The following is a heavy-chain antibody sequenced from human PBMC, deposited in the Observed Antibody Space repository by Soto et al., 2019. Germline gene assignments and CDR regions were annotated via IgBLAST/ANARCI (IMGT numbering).Heavy chain of an antibody. CDR3: ARVPSPGYSSGWQNWLDP. CDR2: IYYSGST. J-gene: IGHJ5*02. D-gene: IGHD6-19*01. Sequence: SETLSLTCTVSGGSISSYYWSWIRQPPGKGLEWIGYIYYSGSTNYNPSLKSRVTISVDTSKNQFSLKLSSVTAADTAVYYCARVPSPGYSSGWQNWLDPWGQGTLVTVSS. V-gene: IGHV4-59*08. CDR1: GGSISSYY.